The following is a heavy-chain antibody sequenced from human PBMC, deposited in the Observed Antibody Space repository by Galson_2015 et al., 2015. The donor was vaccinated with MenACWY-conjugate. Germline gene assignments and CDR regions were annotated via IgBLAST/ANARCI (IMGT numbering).Heavy chain of an antibody. D-gene: IGHD3-10*01. J-gene: IGHJ3*02. V-gene: IGHV3-15*01. CDR1: GFTFSNAW. CDR3: TTRGITMVRGAAFDI. CDR2: IKSKTDGGTT. Sequence: SLRLSCAASGFTFSNAWMSWVRQAPGKGLEWVGRIKSKTDGGTTDYAAPVKGRFTISRDDSKNTLYLQMNSLKTEDTAVYYCTTRGITMVRGAAFDIWGQGTMVTVSS.